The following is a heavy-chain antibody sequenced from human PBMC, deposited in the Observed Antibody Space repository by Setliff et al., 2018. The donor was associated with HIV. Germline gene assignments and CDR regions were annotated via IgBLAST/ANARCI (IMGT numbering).Heavy chain of an antibody. J-gene: IGHJ4*02. CDR2: IYTSGSA. V-gene: IGHV4-61*09. D-gene: IGHD1-1*01. Sequence: PSETLSLTCTVSGGSISSGSFFWSWLRQPAGKALEWIGHIYTSGSANYNPSLKSRVTISVDTSKNQFSLKLSSVTAADTAVYYCAGGDWNHREFDYWGQGTLVTVSS. CDR3: AGGDWNHREFDY. CDR1: GGSISSGSFF.